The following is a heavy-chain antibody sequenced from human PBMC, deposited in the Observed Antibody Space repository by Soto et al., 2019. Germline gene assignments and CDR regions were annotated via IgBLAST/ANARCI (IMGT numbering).Heavy chain of an antibody. Sequence: PSETLSLTCTVSGVSISSINYYWGWIRQPPGKGLEWIGYIYYSGSTNYNPSLKSRATISVDTSKNQFSLKLNSMTAADTAVYYCARHNYGSGSTYFDYWGQGTLVTVSS. J-gene: IGHJ4*02. CDR3: ARHNYGSGSTYFDY. D-gene: IGHD3-10*01. V-gene: IGHV4-61*05. CDR2: IYYSGST. CDR1: GVSISSINYY.